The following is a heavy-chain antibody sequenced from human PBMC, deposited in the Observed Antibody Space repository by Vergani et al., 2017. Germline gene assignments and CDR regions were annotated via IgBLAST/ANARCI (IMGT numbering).Heavy chain of an antibody. Sequence: QVQLVESGGGVVQPGRSLRLSCAASGFRFSSYGMNWVRQAPGKGLEWVAVIWYDGSNKYYADSVKGRFTISRDNSQNTVNLQMNSLRVDDTSVYYCAREGPPYSSGVFFDYWGQGTLVTVSS. D-gene: IGHD6-19*01. CDR1: GFRFSSYG. J-gene: IGHJ4*02. CDR2: IWYDGSNK. V-gene: IGHV3-33*01. CDR3: AREGPPYSSGVFFDY.